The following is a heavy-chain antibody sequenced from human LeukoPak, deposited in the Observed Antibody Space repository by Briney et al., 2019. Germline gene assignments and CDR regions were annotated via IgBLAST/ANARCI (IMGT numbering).Heavy chain of an antibody. CDR3: ASWVAAASYGMDV. D-gene: IGHD6-13*01. Sequence: ASVKVSCKASGYTFTGYYMHWVRQAPGQGLEWMGWINPNSGGTNYAQKFQGRGTMTRDTSISTAYMELSRLRSDDTAVYYCASWVAAASYGMDVWGQGTTVTVSS. CDR1: GYTFTGYY. V-gene: IGHV1-2*02. CDR2: INPNSGGT. J-gene: IGHJ6*02.